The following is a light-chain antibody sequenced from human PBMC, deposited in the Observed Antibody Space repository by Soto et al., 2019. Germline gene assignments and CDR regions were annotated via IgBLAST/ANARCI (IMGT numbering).Light chain of an antibody. V-gene: IGKV3-15*01. CDR2: DAT. CDR3: QQYNNWPPWT. J-gene: IGKJ1*01. Sequence: EIVMTQSPATLSVSPGERATLSCRASQSVSSNLAWYQQKPGQAPRPIIYDATTRATGIPVRFSGSGSGTEFTLTISSLQSEDFAVYYCQQYNNWPPWTFGQGTKVDIK. CDR1: QSVSSN.